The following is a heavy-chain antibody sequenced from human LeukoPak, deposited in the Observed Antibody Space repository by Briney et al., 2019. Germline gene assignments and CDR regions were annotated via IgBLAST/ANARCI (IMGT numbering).Heavy chain of an antibody. V-gene: IGHV4-59*01. J-gene: IGHJ4*02. CDR2: IYYSGST. Sequence: SETLSLTCTVSGGSISSYYWSWIRQPPGKGLEWIGYIYYSGSTNYNPSFKSRVTISVDTSKNQFSLKLSSVTAADTAVYYCARQDYCSGGSCYDYWGQGTLVTVSS. D-gene: IGHD2-15*01. CDR1: GGSISSYY. CDR3: ARQDYCSGGSCYDY.